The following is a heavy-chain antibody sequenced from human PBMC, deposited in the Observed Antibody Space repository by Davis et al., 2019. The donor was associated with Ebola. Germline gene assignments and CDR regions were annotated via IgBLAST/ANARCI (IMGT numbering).Heavy chain of an antibody. CDR3: ARNSNDFWSGYYTSIWFDP. Sequence: MPSETLSLTCTVSGGSISSYYWSWIRQPPGKGLEWIGYIYYSGSTNYNPSLKSRVTISVDTSKNQFSLKLSSVTAADTAVYYCARNSNDFWSGYYTSIWFDPWGQGTLVTVSS. V-gene: IGHV4-59*01. D-gene: IGHD3-3*01. J-gene: IGHJ5*02. CDR2: IYYSGST. CDR1: GGSISSYY.